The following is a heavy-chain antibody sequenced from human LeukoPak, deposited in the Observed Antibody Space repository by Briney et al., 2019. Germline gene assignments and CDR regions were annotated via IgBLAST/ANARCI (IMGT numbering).Heavy chain of an antibody. J-gene: IGHJ5*02. CDR2: ISAYNGNT. D-gene: IGHD5-24*01. V-gene: IGHV1-18*01. CDR3: ARERWLKNWFDP. CDR1: GYTFTSYG. Sequence: ASVKVSCKASGYTFTSYGISWVRQAPGQGLEWMGWISAYNGNTSYGQKLQGRVTMTTDTSTSTAYMELRSLRSDDTAVYYCARERWLKNWFDPWGQGTLVTASS.